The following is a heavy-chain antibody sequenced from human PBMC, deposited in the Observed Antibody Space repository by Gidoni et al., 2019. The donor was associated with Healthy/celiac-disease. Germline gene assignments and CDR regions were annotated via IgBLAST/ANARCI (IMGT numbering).Heavy chain of an antibody. CDR1: GFPFSSYS. Sequence: EVQLVESGGGLVQPGWSLRLSCAASGFPFSSYSMNWVRQAPGKGLEWVSSISSSSSYIYYADSVKGRFTISRDNAKNSLYLQMNSMRAEDTAVYYCARDHITMVRGVFDYWGQGTLVTVSS. CDR2: ISSSSSYI. V-gene: IGHV3-21*01. CDR3: ARDHITMVRGVFDY. J-gene: IGHJ4*02. D-gene: IGHD3-10*01.